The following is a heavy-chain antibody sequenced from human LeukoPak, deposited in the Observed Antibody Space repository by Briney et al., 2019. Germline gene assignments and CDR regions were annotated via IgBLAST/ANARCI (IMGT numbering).Heavy chain of an antibody. CDR3: ARENYGSGSPALDY. CDR1: GFTFSSYA. D-gene: IGHD3-10*01. J-gene: IGHJ4*02. Sequence: GGSLRLSCAASGFTFSSYAMHWVRQAPGKGLEWVSSISSSSSYIYYADSVKGRFTISRDNAKNSLYLQMNSLRAEDTAVYYCARENYGSGSPALDYWGQGTLVTVSS. CDR2: ISSSSSYI. V-gene: IGHV3-21*01.